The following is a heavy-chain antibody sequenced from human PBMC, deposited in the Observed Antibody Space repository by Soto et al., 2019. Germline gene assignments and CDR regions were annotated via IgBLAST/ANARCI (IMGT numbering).Heavy chain of an antibody. J-gene: IGHJ5*02. Sequence: SETLSLTCTVSCGSISSNNYYWGWIRQPPGKGLEWIGSIYHTGSAYYSPSLKSRVTISVDTSKNRFSLNLSSVTAADTAVYYCARRGYDYVWGSYWFDPWGLGTLVTVSS. CDR2: IYHTGSA. V-gene: IGHV4-39*02. CDR3: ARRGYDYVWGSYWFDP. CDR1: CGSISSNNYY. D-gene: IGHD3-16*01.